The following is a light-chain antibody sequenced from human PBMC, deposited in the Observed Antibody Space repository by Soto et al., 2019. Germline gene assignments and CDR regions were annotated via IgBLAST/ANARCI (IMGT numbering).Light chain of an antibody. CDR3: SSYTSSSTHVV. CDR1: SNDVGGYNY. CDR2: DVT. J-gene: IGLJ3*02. V-gene: IGLV2-14*03. Sequence: QSALTQPASVSGSPGQSITIFCAGTSNDVGGYNYVSWYQQHPGKAPKLILYDVTTRPSGLSNHFSGSKSGNTASLTISGLLIEDEADYYCSSYTSSSTHVVFGGGTKLTVL.